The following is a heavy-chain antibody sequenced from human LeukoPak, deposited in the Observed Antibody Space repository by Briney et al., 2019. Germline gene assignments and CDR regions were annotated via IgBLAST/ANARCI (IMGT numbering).Heavy chain of an antibody. Sequence: GGSLRLSCAASGFTFSNYVMNWVRQAPGKGLEWVSSIRQSGDITYYADSVKGRFTISRDNSKNTLSLQMNSLSREDTAIYYCVRRGGSDGWGAFDIWGQGTVVTVSS. J-gene: IGHJ3*02. V-gene: IGHV3-23*01. D-gene: IGHD5-24*01. CDR2: IRQSGDIT. CDR1: GFTFSNYV. CDR3: VRRGGSDGWGAFDI.